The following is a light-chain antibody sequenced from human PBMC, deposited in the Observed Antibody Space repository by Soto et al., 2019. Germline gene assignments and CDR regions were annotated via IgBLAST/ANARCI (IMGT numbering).Light chain of an antibody. V-gene: IGKV3-20*01. Sequence: EVVLTQSPGTLSLSPGDRATLSCRTSQSVDSRYLAWYHQIPGQAPRLLIYGASRRATGIPDRFSGSVSGTDFTLTISRLEPEDFAVYFCQLYGNSLLYTFGQGTKLEIK. CDR1: QSVDSRY. CDR3: QLYGNSLLYT. J-gene: IGKJ2*01. CDR2: GAS.